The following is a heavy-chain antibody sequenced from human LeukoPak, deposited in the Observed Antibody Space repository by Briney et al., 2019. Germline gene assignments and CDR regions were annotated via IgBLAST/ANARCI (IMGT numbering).Heavy chain of an antibody. D-gene: IGHD4-17*01. V-gene: IGHV3-30*04. CDR3: AKDTDYGDHTSDY. CDR1: GFTFSYNA. Sequence: GGSLRLSCAASGFTFSYNAMHWVRQAPGKGLEWVAVFSYDGRNKYYADSVKGRFTISRDISKNTLYVQMNSLRAEDTAVYYCAKDTDYGDHTSDYWGQGTLVTVSS. CDR2: FSYDGRNK. J-gene: IGHJ4*02.